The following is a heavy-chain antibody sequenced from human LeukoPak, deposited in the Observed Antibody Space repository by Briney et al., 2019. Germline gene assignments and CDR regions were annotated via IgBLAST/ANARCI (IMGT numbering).Heavy chain of an antibody. J-gene: IGHJ4*02. Sequence: GGSLTLSCAASGFTVSSNYMSWVRQAPGKGLECVSVINSDGTTYYADSVRRRFTISRDNSKNTLSLQMNSLRAEDTAVYYCAMSSSWPGFFDYWGQGTLVTVSS. CDR2: INSDGTT. D-gene: IGHD6-13*01. CDR3: AMSSSWPGFFDY. V-gene: IGHV3-53*01. CDR1: GFTVSSNY.